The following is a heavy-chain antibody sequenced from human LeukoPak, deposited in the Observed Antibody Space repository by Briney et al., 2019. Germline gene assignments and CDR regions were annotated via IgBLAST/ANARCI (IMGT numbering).Heavy chain of an antibody. Sequence: AGGSLRLSCAASGFTFRSYAMSWVRQAPGKGGEWVSAISGSGGSTYYADSVKGRFTISRDNSKNTLYLQMNSLRAEDTAVYYCAKGRYYYDSSGYYQFDYWGQGTLVTVSS. CDR2: ISGSGGST. CDR3: AKGRYYYDSSGYYQFDY. CDR1: GFTFRSYA. V-gene: IGHV3-23*01. J-gene: IGHJ4*02. D-gene: IGHD3-22*01.